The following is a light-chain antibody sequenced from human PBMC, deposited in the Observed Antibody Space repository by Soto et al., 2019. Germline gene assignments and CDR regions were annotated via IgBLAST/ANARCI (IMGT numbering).Light chain of an antibody. CDR2: GAS. J-gene: IGKJ2*01. Sequence: EVVLTQSPGTLSLSRGERATLSCRASQTVTSNYLAWYQQKPGQAPRLLIYGASSRVTDNPHKFSGSGSGTHFTLTISRLEREDVALYYCQQYLSVPVTVGQGTKLEIK. V-gene: IGKV3-20*01. CDR3: QQYLSVPVT. CDR1: QTVTSNY.